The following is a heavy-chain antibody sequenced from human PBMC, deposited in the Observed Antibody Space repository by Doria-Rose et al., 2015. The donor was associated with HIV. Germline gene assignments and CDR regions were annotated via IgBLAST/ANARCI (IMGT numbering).Heavy chain of an antibody. J-gene: IGHJ4*02. CDR1: GVSLSSPGMG. CDR3: ARIKSSRCYHKYYFDF. CDR2: IFSDDDR. D-gene: IGHD6-13*01. V-gene: IGHV2-26*01. Sequence: QITLKESGPVLVKPTETLTPTCTVSGVSLSSPGMGVSWIRQPPGKALEWLANIFSDDDRSYKTSLKSRLTISSGTSKSQVVLTMTDMDPVDTATYYCARIKSSRCYHKYYFDFWGQGALVIVSA.